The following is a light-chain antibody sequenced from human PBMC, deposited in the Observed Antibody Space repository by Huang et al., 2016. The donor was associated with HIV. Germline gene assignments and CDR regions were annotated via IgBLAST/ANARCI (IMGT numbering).Light chain of an antibody. Sequence: DIQMTQSPSTLSASVGDRVTITCRASQNILNWLAWYQQKPGRAPSLVLYKTSTLQNGVPSPFSGCGSGTEFTLTISSQQHDDFSTYYCQQYNIHPYTFGQGTKLDIK. CDR3: QQYNIHPYT. V-gene: IGKV1-5*03. CDR2: KTS. J-gene: IGKJ2*01. CDR1: QNILNW.